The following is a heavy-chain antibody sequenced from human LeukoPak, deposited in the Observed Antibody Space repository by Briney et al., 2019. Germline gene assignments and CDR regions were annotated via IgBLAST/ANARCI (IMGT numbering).Heavy chain of an antibody. CDR1: GGSISSYN. J-gene: IGHJ4*02. CDR2: IYHSGST. V-gene: IGHV4-59*01. Sequence: SETLSLTCTVSGGSISSYNWSWIRQPPGKGLEWIGYIYHSGSTNYNPSLKSRVTISVDTSKNQFSLKLSSVTAADTAVHYWARSLEWLVGDYWGQGTLVTVSS. CDR3: ARSLEWLVGDY. D-gene: IGHD6-19*01.